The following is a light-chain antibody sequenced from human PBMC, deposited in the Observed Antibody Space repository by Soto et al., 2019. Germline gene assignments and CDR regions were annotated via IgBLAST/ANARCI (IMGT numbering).Light chain of an antibody. CDR3: QQCAFSPRT. J-gene: IGKJ2*01. Sequence: EIVLTQSPDTLSLSPGESGTLSCRASQSVTNNYLAWYQQKPGQAPRLLIYDASSRATGIPDRFSGNGSGTDFTLTISRLEPEDFAMYYCQQCAFSPRTFGQGTRLEIK. V-gene: IGKV3-20*01. CDR1: QSVTNNY. CDR2: DAS.